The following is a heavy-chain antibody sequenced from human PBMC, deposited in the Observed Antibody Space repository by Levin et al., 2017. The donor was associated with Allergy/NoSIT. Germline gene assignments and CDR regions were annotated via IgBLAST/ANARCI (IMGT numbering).Heavy chain of an antibody. CDR1: NGYLYNYK. V-gene: IGHV4-4*08. Sequence: PSETLSLTCSMSNGYLYNYKWAWIRLSPGTGLHWIASISDRGVSIINPTFKGRVKLSIDTSRHEFSLRLTSVTASDTGTYFFARDQIQGYLYGVDLWGQGTTVTVSS. CDR3: ARDQIQGYLYGVDL. J-gene: IGHJ6*02. D-gene: IGHD2-15*01. CDR2: ISDRGVS.